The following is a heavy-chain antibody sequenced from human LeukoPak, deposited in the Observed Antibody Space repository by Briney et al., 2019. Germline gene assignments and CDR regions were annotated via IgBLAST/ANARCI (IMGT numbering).Heavy chain of an antibody. Sequence: PGGSLRLSCAASGFTFSSYWMSWVLQAPGKGLEWVANIKQDGSEKYYVDSVKGRFTISRDNAKNSLYLQMNSLRAKDTAVYYCRGIQLWARTYAFDIWGQGTMVTASS. CDR1: GFTFSSYW. J-gene: IGHJ3*02. V-gene: IGHV3-7*01. D-gene: IGHD5-18*01. CDR3: RGIQLWARTYAFDI. CDR2: IKQDGSEK.